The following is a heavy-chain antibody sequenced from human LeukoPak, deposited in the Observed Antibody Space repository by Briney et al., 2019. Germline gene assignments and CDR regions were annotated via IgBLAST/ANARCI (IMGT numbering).Heavy chain of an antibody. J-gene: IGHJ4*02. Sequence: SVKVSCKASGGTFSSYAISWVRQAPGQGLEWMGGIIPIFGTANYAQKFQGRVTITADESTSTAYMELSSLRSEDTAVYYCARESARQWLVRKGFDYWGQGTLVTVSS. D-gene: IGHD6-19*01. V-gene: IGHV1-69*13. CDR3: ARESARQWLVRKGFDY. CDR1: GGTFSSYA. CDR2: IIPIFGTA.